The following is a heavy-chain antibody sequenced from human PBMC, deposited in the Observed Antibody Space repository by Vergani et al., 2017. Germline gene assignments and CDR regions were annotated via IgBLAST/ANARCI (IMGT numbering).Heavy chain of an antibody. CDR2: IYYSWSA. CDR1: GGSISSYY. V-gene: IGHV4-59*01. J-gene: IGHJ6*03. CDR3: ARSVIITKFYDYYXMDV. Sequence: QVQLQESGPGLVKTSETLSPTCTVSGGSISSYYWSWIRQPSGKGLEWIGYIYYSWSAKYNPTPKMRVTISVDTSKNQYYLKLSSVTAADTAVYYCARSVIITKFYDYYXMDVWGKGTTVTVSS. D-gene: IGHD3-22*01.